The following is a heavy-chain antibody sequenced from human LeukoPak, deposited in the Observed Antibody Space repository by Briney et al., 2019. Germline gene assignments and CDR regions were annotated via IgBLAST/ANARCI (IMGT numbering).Heavy chain of an antibody. CDR3: ARGHGYNNGYPYFDS. D-gene: IGHD5-12*01. Sequence: SETLSLTCGVSGDSMSGYYWSWIRQPPGKGLEWIDFVYDTGRTTYPAKTNYNPSLAGRVTMSMDASKNQFSPKLSSVTAADSAVYFCARGHGYNNGYPYFDSWGQGTLVSVSS. V-gene: IGHV4-59*01. J-gene: IGHJ4*02. CDR2: VYDTGRT. CDR1: GDSMSGYY.